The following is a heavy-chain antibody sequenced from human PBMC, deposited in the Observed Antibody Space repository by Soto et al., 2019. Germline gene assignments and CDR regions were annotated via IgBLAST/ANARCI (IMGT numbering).Heavy chain of an antibody. CDR3: VRLRVPYFDWLAKHNWFDP. CDR2: INHSGST. Sequence: ETLSLSFVGYGSPCSRHHWSLIGRPRGEELEWIGEINHSGSTNYNPSLKSRVTISVDTSKNQFSLKLSSVTAADTAVYYCVRLRVPYFDWLAKHNWFDPWGQGTLVTVSS. D-gene: IGHD3-9*01. CDR1: GSPCSRHH. J-gene: IGHJ5*02. V-gene: IGHV4-34*01.